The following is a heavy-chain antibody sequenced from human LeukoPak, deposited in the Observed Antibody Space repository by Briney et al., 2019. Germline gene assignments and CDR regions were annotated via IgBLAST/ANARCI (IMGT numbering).Heavy chain of an antibody. Sequence: GGSLRLSCAASGFTFSSYSMNWVRQAPGKGLEWVSYISSSSSTIYYADSVKGRFTISRDNSKNTLYLHMNSLRAEDTAVYFCARDRGDYNHNFDYWGQGTLVTVSS. D-gene: IGHD4-17*01. CDR1: GFTFSSYS. J-gene: IGHJ4*02. CDR2: ISSSSSTI. CDR3: ARDRGDYNHNFDY. V-gene: IGHV3-48*01.